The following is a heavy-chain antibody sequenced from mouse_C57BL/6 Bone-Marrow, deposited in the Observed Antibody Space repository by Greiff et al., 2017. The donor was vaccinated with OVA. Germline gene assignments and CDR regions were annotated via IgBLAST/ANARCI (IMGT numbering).Heavy chain of an antibody. CDR2: IDPETGGT. Sequence: VQLKESGAELVRPGASVTLSCKASGYTFTDYEMHWVKQTPVHGLEWIGAIDPETGGTAYNQKFKGKAILTADKSSSTAYMELRSLTSEDSAVYYCTRPYGSRASFDYWGQGTTLTVSS. CDR3: TRPYGSRASFDY. V-gene: IGHV1-15*01. D-gene: IGHD1-1*01. CDR1: GYTFTDYE. J-gene: IGHJ2*01.